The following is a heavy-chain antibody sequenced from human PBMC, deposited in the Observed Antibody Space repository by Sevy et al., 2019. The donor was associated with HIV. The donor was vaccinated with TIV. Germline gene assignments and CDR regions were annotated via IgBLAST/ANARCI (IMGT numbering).Heavy chain of an antibody. V-gene: IGHV1-8*01. D-gene: IGHD3-3*01. CDR2: MSPNTGAT. CDR3: VRGGNGDFWSYEYYYYGMDV. CDR1: GYTFTSYD. J-gene: IGHJ6*02. Sequence: ASVKVSCEAFGYTFTSYDINWVRQAPGQGLEWMGWMSPNTGATGFAQKFQGRVTLTRNKSITTAYMELSSLTYEDTAVYYCVRGGNGDFWSYEYYYYGMDVWGQGTTVTVSS.